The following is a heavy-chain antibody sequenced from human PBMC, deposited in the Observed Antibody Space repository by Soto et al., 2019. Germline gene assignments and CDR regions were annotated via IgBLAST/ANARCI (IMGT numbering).Heavy chain of an antibody. D-gene: IGHD3-22*01. CDR2: IYPGDSDT. J-gene: IGHJ3*02. Sequence: GESLKISCKGSGYSFTSYWIGWVRQMPGKGLEWMGIIYPGDSDTRYSPSFQGQVTISADKSISTAYLQWSSLKASDTAMYYCARQEDYYDSSGYLYAFDIWCQGTMVTVSS. CDR3: ARQEDYYDSSGYLYAFDI. CDR1: GYSFTSYW. V-gene: IGHV5-51*01.